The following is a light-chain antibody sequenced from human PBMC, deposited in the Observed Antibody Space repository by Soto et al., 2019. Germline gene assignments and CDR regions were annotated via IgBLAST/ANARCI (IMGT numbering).Light chain of an antibody. CDR1: QNIRTY. Sequence: DVQMTQSPSSLSASVGDRVSITCRASQNIRTYLNWYQQTPGKDPKLLIYGSSHLQSGFPPRFSCTGSGTDFTLIISSLQPEDFATYFCQQNDFIPWTFGQGTKV. CDR2: GSS. J-gene: IGKJ1*01. V-gene: IGKV1-39*01. CDR3: QQNDFIPWT.